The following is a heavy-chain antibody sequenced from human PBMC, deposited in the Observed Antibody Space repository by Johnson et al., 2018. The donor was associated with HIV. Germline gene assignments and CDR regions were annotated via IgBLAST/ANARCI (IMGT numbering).Heavy chain of an antibody. CDR1: GFTFSSYT. V-gene: IGHV3-30*04. CDR3: AKGDTVVGAKYAFDF. D-gene: IGHD1-26*01. Sequence: QVQLVESGGGVVQPGRSLRLSCAASGFTFSSYTIHWVRQAPGKGLEWVAFISYDGSNKYYADSVKGRFTISRDNSKNTLYLQMNSLKVEDTAVYYCAKGDTVVGAKYAFDFWGQGTVVTVSS. CDR2: ISYDGSNK. J-gene: IGHJ3*01.